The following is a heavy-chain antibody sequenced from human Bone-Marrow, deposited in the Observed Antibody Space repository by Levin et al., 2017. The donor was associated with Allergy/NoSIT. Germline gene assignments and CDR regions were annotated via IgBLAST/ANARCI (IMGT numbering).Heavy chain of an antibody. D-gene: IGHD2-15*01. J-gene: IGHJ4*02. CDR2: IYYIGNS. CDR1: GGSIISGGYY. Sequence: SCTVSGGSIISGGYYWSWIRQFPGKGLEWIGYIYYIGNSYYNPSLKSRLTISVDTSKNQFSLKVTSVTAADTAVYYCARTLGYCSGDSCYFYFDYWGRGTLVTVSS. CDR3: ARTLGYCSGDSCYFYFDY. V-gene: IGHV4-31*03.